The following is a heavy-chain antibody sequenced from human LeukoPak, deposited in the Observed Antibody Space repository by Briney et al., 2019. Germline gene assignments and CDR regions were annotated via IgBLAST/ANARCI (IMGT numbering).Heavy chain of an antibody. CDR1: GGSFSDYY. D-gene: IGHD2-8*01. Sequence: KPSETLSLTCTVYGGSFSDYYLSWVRQPPGKGLEWIGEINHSKTTNYNPSLKSRVTISVDTSKNQFSLKLSSVTAADTAVFYCARHLNLWNGVDYWGQGTLVTVSS. CDR2: INHSKTT. J-gene: IGHJ4*02. V-gene: IGHV4-34*01. CDR3: ARHLNLWNGVDY.